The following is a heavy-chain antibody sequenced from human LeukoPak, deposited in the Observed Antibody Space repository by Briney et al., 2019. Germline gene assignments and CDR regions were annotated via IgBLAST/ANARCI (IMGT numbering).Heavy chain of an antibody. CDR1: GFIFSTYA. J-gene: IGHJ4*02. CDR3: AKSSGRYCSGGSCFDFDS. CDR2: IGHSGHTT. Sequence: GGSLRLSCAASGFIFSTYAMSWVRQAPGKGLEWVSAIGHSGHTTYYTDSVKGRFTISRDNSKNTLYLQMNSLRAEDTAVYYCAKSSGRYCSGGSCFDFDSWGQGTLVTVSS. D-gene: IGHD2-15*01. V-gene: IGHV3-23*01.